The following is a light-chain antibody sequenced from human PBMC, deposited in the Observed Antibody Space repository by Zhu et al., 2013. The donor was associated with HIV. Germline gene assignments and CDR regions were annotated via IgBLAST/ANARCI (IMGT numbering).Light chain of an antibody. V-gene: IGKV3-20*01. CDR2: GAS. CDR1: QSVSSSY. CDR3: QQYGSTFTWT. Sequence: EIVLTQSPGTLSLSPGERATLSCTASQSVSSSYLTWYQQRPGQAPRLLIFGASSRASGIPDRFSGSGSGTDFTLTISRLEPEDSGLYYCQQYGSTFTWTFGQGTKVEIK. J-gene: IGKJ1*01.